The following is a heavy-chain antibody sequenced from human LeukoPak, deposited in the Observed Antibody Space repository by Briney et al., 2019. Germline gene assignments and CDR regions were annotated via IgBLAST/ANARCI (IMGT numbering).Heavy chain of an antibody. CDR1: GGSISSYY. V-gene: IGHV4-4*07. Sequence: SETLSLTCIVSGGSISSYYWSWIRQPAGKGLEWIGRIYTSGSTNYNPSLKSRVTMSVDTSKNQFSLKLSSVTAANTAVYYCARDQGIAAAGTFDYWGQGTLVTVSS. D-gene: IGHD6-13*01. CDR3: ARDQGIAAAGTFDY. CDR2: IYTSGST. J-gene: IGHJ4*02.